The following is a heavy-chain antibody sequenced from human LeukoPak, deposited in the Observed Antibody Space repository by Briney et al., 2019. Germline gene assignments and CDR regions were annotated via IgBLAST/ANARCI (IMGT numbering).Heavy chain of an antibody. Sequence: GGSLRLSCAASGFTFSSYSMNWVRQAPGKGLEWVSYITPSSSTICYADSVKGRFTISRDNSKNTLYLQMNSLRAEDTAVYYCAKEGGRWLRAGFDYWGQGTLVTVSS. V-gene: IGHV3-48*01. CDR2: ITPSSSTI. D-gene: IGHD5-24*01. J-gene: IGHJ4*02. CDR3: AKEGGRWLRAGFDY. CDR1: GFTFSSYS.